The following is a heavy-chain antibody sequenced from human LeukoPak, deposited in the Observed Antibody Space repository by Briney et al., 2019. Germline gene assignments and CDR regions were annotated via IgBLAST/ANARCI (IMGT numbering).Heavy chain of an antibody. J-gene: IGHJ4*02. CDR1: GYTFTSYG. CDR3: ARGPSLRYSSSWYSFWDY. D-gene: IGHD6-13*01. Sequence: ASVKVSCKASGYTFTSYGISWVRQAPGQGLEWMGWISAYNGNTNYAQKLQGRVTMTTDTSTSTAYMELRSLRSDDTAVYYCARGPSLRYSSSWYSFWDYWGQGTLVTVSS. V-gene: IGHV1-18*01. CDR2: ISAYNGNT.